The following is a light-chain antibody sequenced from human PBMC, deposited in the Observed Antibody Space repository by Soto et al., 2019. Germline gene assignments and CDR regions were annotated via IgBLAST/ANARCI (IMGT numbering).Light chain of an antibody. CDR1: SSDVGGYNS. V-gene: IGLV2-14*01. Sequence: QSVLTQPASVSGSPGQSITISCTGTSSDVGGYNSVSWYQHHPGKAPKLMIYEVSNRPSGVSNRFSGSKSGNTASLTISGLQSEDEADYYCAAWDDSLNGYVFGTGTKVTVL. J-gene: IGLJ1*01. CDR3: AAWDDSLNGYV. CDR2: EVS.